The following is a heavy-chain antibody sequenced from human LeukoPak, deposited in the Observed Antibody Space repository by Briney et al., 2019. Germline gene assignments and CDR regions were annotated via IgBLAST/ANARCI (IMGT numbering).Heavy chain of an antibody. CDR3: AREGVVPAAILDY. D-gene: IGHD2-2*01. CDR2: IYYSGST. Sequence: SETLSLTCTVSGGSISSYYWSWIRQPPGKGLEWIGYIYYSGSTYYNPSPKSRVTISVDTSKNQFSLKLSSVTAADTAVYYCAREGVVPAAILDYWGQGTLVTVSS. J-gene: IGHJ4*02. CDR1: GGSISSYY. V-gene: IGHV4-59*12.